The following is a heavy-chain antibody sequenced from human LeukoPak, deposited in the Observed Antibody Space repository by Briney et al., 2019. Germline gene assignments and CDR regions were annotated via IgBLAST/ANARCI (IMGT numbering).Heavy chain of an antibody. CDR1: GGSFSGYY. D-gene: IGHD6-13*01. J-gene: IGHJ1*01. CDR2: INHSGST. CDR3: AAPAAGTGRGFQH. Sequence: SETLSLTCAVYGGSFSGYYWSWIRQPPGKGLEWIGEINHSGSTNYNPSLKSRVTISVDTSKNQFSLKLSSVTAADTAVYYCAAPAAGTGRGFQHWGQGTLVTVS. V-gene: IGHV4-34*01.